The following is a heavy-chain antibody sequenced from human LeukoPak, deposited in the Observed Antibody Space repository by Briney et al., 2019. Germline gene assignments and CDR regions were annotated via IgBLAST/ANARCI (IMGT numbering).Heavy chain of an antibody. CDR3: ARQVFPSSSITMIISWFDP. V-gene: IGHV4-39*01. CDR2: IYYSGST. Sequence: SETLSLTCSVSGVSISSGSNYWGWIRQPPGKGLEWIGSIYYSGSTYHNPSLKSRVTISVDTSKNQFSLRLSSVTAADTAVYYCARQVFPSSSITMIISWFDPWGQGTLVTVSS. J-gene: IGHJ5*02. CDR1: GVSISSGSNY. D-gene: IGHD3-22*01.